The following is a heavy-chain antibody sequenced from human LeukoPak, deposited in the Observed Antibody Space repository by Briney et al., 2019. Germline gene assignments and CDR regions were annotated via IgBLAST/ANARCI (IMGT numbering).Heavy chain of an antibody. D-gene: IGHD3-22*01. CDR1: GFTFSSYA. V-gene: IGHV1-3*01. Sequence: PGGSLRLSCAASGFTFSSYAMHWVRQAPGQRLEWMGWIDAGNGNTKYSQKFQGRVTITRDTSASTAYMELSSLRSEDTAVYYCARVEFNYYDSSGYRYWGQGTLVTVSS. CDR2: IDAGNGNT. CDR3: ARVEFNYYDSSGYRY. J-gene: IGHJ4*02.